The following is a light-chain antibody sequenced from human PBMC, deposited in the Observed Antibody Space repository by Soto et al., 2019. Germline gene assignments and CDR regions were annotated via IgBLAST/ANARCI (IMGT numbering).Light chain of an antibody. J-gene: IGKJ1*01. V-gene: IGKV3D-20*02. CDR3: QHRSNWPPGIT. CDR2: DAS. CDR1: QSVSSRY. Sequence: EIVLTQSPATLSLSPGERATLSCGASQSVSSRYLAWYQQKPGLTPRLLIYDASTRATGIPDRFSGSGSGTDFTLTISRLEPEDFAVYYCQHRSNWPPGITFGQGTKVDIK.